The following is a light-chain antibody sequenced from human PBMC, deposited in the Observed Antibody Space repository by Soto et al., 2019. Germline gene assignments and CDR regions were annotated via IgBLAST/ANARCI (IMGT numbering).Light chain of an antibody. CDR3: NSYTSSNTYV. V-gene: IGLV2-14*03. Sequence: QSVLTQPASVSGSPGQSIAISCTGTSSDVGGYNSVSWYQQHPGKAPKLMIYNVSNRPSGVSDRFSGSKSGNTAPLTISGLQAEDEADYYCNSYTSSNTYVFGTGTKVTVL. CDR1: SSDVGGYNS. J-gene: IGLJ1*01. CDR2: NVS.